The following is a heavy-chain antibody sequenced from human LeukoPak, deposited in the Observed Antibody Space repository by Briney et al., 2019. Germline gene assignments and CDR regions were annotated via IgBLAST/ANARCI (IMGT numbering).Heavy chain of an antibody. Sequence: SVKVSCKASGGTFSSYAISWVRQAPGQGLEWMGGIIPIFGTAYYAQKFQGRVTITADESTSTAYMELSSLRSEDTAVYYCARGAPSRLPAAFNWFDPWGQGTLVTVSS. CDR2: IIPIFGTA. V-gene: IGHV1-69*01. CDR3: ARGAPSRLPAAFNWFDP. CDR1: GGTFSSYA. J-gene: IGHJ5*02. D-gene: IGHD2-2*01.